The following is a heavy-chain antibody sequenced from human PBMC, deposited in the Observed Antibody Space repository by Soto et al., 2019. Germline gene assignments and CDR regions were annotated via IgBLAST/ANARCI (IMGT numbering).Heavy chain of an antibody. V-gene: IGHV4-59*01. Sequence: SETLSLTCTVSGGSISSYYWSWIRQPPGKGLEWIGYIYYSGSTNYNPSLKSRVTTSVDTSKNQFSLKLSSVTAADTAVYYCARDSSGWTYNWFDPWGQGTLVTVSS. CDR3: ARDSSGWTYNWFDP. J-gene: IGHJ5*02. D-gene: IGHD6-19*01. CDR1: GGSISSYY. CDR2: IYYSGST.